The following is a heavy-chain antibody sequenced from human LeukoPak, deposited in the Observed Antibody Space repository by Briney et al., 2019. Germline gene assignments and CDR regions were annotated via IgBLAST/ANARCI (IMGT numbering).Heavy chain of an antibody. J-gene: IGHJ3*02. V-gene: IGHV1-3*01. Sequence: ASVKVSCKASGYTFTSYAMHWVRQAPGQRLEWMGWINAGNGNTKYSQKFQGRVTITRDTSASTAYMELSSLRSEDTAVYYCARDRVSGYSSGWRNAFDIWGQGTMVTVSS. CDR1: GYTFTSYA. CDR2: INAGNGNT. CDR3: ARDRVSGYSSGWRNAFDI. D-gene: IGHD6-19*01.